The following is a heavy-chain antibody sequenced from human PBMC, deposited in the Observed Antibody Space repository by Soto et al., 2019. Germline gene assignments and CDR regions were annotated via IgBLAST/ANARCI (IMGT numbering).Heavy chain of an antibody. CDR1: GASISSSY. J-gene: IGHJ3*02. D-gene: IGHD3-22*01. CDR3: ARGYYDSSGQSNTFDI. Sequence: PSETLSLTCTVSGASISSSYWSWIRQSPGKGLEWIGYVYHSGSTNYNPSLKSRVTISVDTSKNQFSLKLSSVTAADTAVYYCARGYYDSSGQSNTFDIWGQGTMVTVSS. CDR2: VYHSGST. V-gene: IGHV4-59*01.